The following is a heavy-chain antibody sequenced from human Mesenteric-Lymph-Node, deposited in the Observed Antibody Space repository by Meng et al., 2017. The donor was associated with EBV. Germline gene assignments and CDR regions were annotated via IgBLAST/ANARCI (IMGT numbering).Heavy chain of an antibody. CDR1: GDNFTNYG. CDR3: ARVYGSGSPNH. D-gene: IGHD3-10*01. J-gene: IGHJ5*02. Sequence: QLVKAVGEMKQPGASVKVPCKASGDNFTNYGITWVRQAPGQGLEWMGRINPNSGGTNYAQKFQGRVTMTRDTSISTAYMELSRLRSDDTAVYYCARVYGSGSPNHWGQGTLVTVSS. CDR2: INPNSGGT. V-gene: IGHV1-2*06.